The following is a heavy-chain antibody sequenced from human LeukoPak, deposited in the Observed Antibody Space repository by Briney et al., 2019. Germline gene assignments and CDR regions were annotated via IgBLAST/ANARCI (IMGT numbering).Heavy chain of an antibody. J-gene: IGHJ6*03. CDR3: ARDARMYYDFLDPLGGYYYYYMDV. V-gene: IGHV3-21*01. D-gene: IGHD3-3*01. CDR1: GFTFSSYS. Sequence: GGYLSLSCAASGFTFSSYSMNWLRQAPGKGLEWVSSISNSSSYIYYADSGKGRFTNSKDNAKNSLYLQMNSLRAEDTAVYYCARDARMYYDFLDPLGGYYYYYMDVWGKGTTVTVSS. CDR2: ISNSSSYI.